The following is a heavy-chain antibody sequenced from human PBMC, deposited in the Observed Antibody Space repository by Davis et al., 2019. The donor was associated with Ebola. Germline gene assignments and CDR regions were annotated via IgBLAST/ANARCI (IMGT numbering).Heavy chain of an antibody. CDR3: AREPQPLGGSCYSLGCYFDF. J-gene: IGHJ4*02. D-gene: IGHD2-15*01. Sequence: ASVKVSCKASGYTFSTYYMHWVRQAPGQGLEWMGWINPNSGGTKYAQKFQGRVTMTTDTSTSTAYMELRTLGSEDTAVYYCAREPQPLGGSCYSLGCYFDFWGQGTLVTVSS. V-gene: IGHV1-2*02. CDR1: GYTFSTYY. CDR2: INPNSGGT.